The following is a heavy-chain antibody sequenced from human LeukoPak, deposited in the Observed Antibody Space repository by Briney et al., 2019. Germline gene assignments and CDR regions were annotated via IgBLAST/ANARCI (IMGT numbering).Heavy chain of an antibody. D-gene: IGHD2-21*01. V-gene: IGHV3-15*07. CDR3: ITPLPYSAQ. CDR2: IKTKTDGETT. Sequence: GGSLRLSCAASGFTFSNAYMNWVRQAPGKGLEWVGRIKTKTDGETTEYAAPVKDRFSISRDDSKSMMYLQMNSLKTEDTAVYYCITPLPYSAQGGQGTLVTVSS. J-gene: IGHJ4*02. CDR1: GFTFSNAY.